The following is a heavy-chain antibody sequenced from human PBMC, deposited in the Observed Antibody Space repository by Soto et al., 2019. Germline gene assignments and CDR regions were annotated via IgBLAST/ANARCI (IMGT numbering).Heavy chain of an antibody. CDR1: GYTFTSYG. D-gene: IGHD3-22*01. Sequence: ASVKVSCKASGYTFTSYGISWVRQAPGQGLEWMGWISAYNGNTNYAQKLQGRVTMTTDTSTSTAYMELRSLRSDDTAVYYCARVKRYHYSSDHYVYWGQRPLVTVSS. CDR3: ARVKRYHYSSDHYVY. CDR2: ISAYNGNT. J-gene: IGHJ4*02. V-gene: IGHV1-18*01.